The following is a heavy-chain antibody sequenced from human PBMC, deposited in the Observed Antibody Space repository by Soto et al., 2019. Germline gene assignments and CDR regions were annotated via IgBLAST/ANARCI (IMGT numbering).Heavy chain of an antibody. CDR3: AKDRRAGGNYGFYSDF. Sequence: EMQLLESGGGFVQPGGSLRLSCAASGFSMRIFVMNWVRQAPGKGLEWVSAISGSGGTIDYADSVKGRFTVSRDNSKNTLYLQMTSLRADDTAVYYCAKDRRAGGNYGFYSDFWGQGALVIVSS. CDR2: ISGSGGTI. D-gene: IGHD1-7*01. CDR1: GFSMRIFV. V-gene: IGHV3-23*01. J-gene: IGHJ4*02.